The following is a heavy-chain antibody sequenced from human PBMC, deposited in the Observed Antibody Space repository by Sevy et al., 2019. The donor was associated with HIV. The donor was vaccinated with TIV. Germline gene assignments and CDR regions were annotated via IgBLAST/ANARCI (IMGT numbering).Heavy chain of an antibody. CDR3: ARDRTMIVVVEDAFDI. CDR2: ISYDGSNK. D-gene: IGHD3-22*01. J-gene: IGHJ3*02. CDR1: GFTFSSYA. V-gene: IGHV3-30*04. Sequence: GGCLRLSCAASGFTFSSYAMHWVRQAPGKGLEWVAVISYDGSNKYYADSVKGRFTISRDNSKNTLYLQMNSLRAEDTAVYYCARDRTMIVVVEDAFDIWGQGTMVTVSS.